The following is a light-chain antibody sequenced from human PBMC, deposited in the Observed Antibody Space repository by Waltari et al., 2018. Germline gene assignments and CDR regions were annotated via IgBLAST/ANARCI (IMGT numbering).Light chain of an antibody. J-gene: IGLJ1*01. CDR2: DVS. V-gene: IGLV2-11*01. Sequence: QSALTQPRSVSGSPGQSVTISCTGTSSDVGGYNYVSWYQQHPGKAPKLMIYDVSKRPSGVPDRFSGSKSGNTASLTISGLQAEDEADHYCCSYAGSYTFVFGTGTKVTVL. CDR1: SSDVGGYNY. CDR3: CSYAGSYTFV.